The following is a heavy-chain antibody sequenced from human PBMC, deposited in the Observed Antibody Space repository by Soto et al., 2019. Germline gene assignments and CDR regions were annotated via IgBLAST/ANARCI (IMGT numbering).Heavy chain of an antibody. CDR1: GNTFTTYD. V-gene: IGHV1-8*01. CDR2: MNPNSGDT. CDR3: ARCVKSGYYSRWFDP. Sequence: APVKVACKPVGNTFTTYDINWVRHANGQGLEYLGWMNPNSGDTAYVQKFQGRLTMTWDTSITQAYMELSGLRSEDTALYFCARCVKSGYYSRWFDPWGQRTLVTV. J-gene: IGHJ5*02. D-gene: IGHD3-22*01.